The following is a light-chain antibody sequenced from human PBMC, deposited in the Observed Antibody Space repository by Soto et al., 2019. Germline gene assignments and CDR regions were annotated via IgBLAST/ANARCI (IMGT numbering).Light chain of an antibody. CDR3: CSYAGSSTV. CDR1: SSDIGSYDL. Sequence: QSALTQPASVSVSPGQSITISCTGTSSDIGSYDLVSWYQQHPGKAPKVMIYEGSNRPSGVSNRFSGSKSGNTASLTISGLQAEDEADYFCCSYAGSSTVFGGGTKLTVL. V-gene: IGLV2-23*01. CDR2: EGS. J-gene: IGLJ2*01.